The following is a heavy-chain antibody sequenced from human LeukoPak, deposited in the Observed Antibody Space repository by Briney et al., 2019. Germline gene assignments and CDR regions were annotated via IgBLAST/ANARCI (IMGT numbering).Heavy chain of an antibody. CDR2: IKQDGSEK. CDR1: GFTFSNYW. CDR3: ARATASNWFDP. Sequence: GGSLRLSCAASGFTFSNYWMSWVRQAPGKGLEWVANIKQDGSEKYYVDSVKGRFTISRDNAKNSLYLQMISLRVDDTAVYYCARATASNWFDPWGQGTLVTVSS. V-gene: IGHV3-7*01. J-gene: IGHJ5*02. D-gene: IGHD2-21*01.